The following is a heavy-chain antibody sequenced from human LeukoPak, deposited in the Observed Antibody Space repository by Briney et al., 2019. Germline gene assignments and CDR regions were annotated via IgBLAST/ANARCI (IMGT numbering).Heavy chain of an antibody. CDR2: IRYDGSNK. D-gene: IGHD4-23*01. V-gene: IGHV3-30*02. CDR1: GFTFSSYG. CDR3: AKSAGHDYGGPNWYWYFDL. Sequence: GGSLRLSCAASGFTFSSYGMHWVRQAPGKGLEWVAFIRYDGSNKYYADSVKGRFTISRDNSKNTLYLQMNSLRAEDTAVYYCAKSAGHDYGGPNWYWYFDLWGRGTLVTVSS. J-gene: IGHJ2*01.